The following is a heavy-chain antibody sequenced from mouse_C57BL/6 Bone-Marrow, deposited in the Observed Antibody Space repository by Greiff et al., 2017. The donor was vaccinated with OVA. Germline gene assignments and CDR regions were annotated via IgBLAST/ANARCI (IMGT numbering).Heavy chain of an antibody. CDR3: ARELLGGYFDV. V-gene: IGHV1-26*01. Sequence: VQLQQSGPELVKPGASVKISCKASGYTFTDYYMNWVKQSHGKSLEWIGDINPNNGGTSYNQKFKGKATLTVDKSSSTAYMELRSLTSEDSAVYYCARELLGGYFDVWGTGTTVTVSS. CDR1: GYTFTDYY. J-gene: IGHJ1*03. CDR2: INPNNGGT. D-gene: IGHD2-1*01.